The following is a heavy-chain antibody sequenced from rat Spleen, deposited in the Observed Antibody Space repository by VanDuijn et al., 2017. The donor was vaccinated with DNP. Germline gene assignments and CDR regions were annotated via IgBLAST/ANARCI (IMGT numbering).Heavy chain of an antibody. Sequence: QVQLKESGPGLVQPSQTLSLTCTVSGFSLTSYNVHWVRQPTGKGLEWMGVIWTGGSTDYNSALKSRLSISRDTSKSQVFLKMNSLQTEDIATYYCARGDNYFDYWGQGVMVTVSS. V-gene: IGHV2-30*01. J-gene: IGHJ2*01. CDR1: GFSLTSYN. D-gene: IGHD4-2*01. CDR3: ARGDNYFDY. CDR2: IWTGGST.